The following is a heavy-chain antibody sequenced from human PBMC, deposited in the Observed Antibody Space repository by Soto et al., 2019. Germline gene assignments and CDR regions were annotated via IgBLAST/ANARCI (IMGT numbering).Heavy chain of an antibody. CDR1: RDSFTCCG. CDR2: TKAANGDT. Sequence: GSSVNACCKASRDSFTCCGLQWPCQAPEKRLDWMGWTKAANGDTKSPTNFKGRATITRDTSASRANMRGTSLGSEDTVVYFCLRRHAAETGMDWFNPSGQATLVTVTS. V-gene: IGHV1-3*01. D-gene: IGHD6-13*01. CDR3: LRRHAAETGMDWFNP. J-gene: IGHJ5*02.